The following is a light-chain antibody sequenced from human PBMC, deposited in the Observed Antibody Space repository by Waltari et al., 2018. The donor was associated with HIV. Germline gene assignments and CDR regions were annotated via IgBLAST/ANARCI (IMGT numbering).Light chain of an antibody. Sequence: QSALTQPASVSGSPGQSITISCTGTSSDVGGYNYVSWYQQHPGKAPQLMIYEVSNRPSGVSNRFSGSKSGNTASRTISGLQAEDEADYYCSSYTSSSTPYVFGTGTKVTVL. CDR3: SSYTSSSTPYV. CDR1: SSDVGGYNY. J-gene: IGLJ1*01. V-gene: IGLV2-14*01. CDR2: EVS.